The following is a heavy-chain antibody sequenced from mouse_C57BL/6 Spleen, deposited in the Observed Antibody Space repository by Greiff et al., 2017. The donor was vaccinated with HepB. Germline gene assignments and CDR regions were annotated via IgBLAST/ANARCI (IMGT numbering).Heavy chain of an antibody. V-gene: IGHV1-61*01. D-gene: IGHD2-2*01. CDR2: IYPSDSET. J-gene: IGHJ4*01. CDR1: GYTFTSYW. CDR3: ARGTMVTYAMDY. Sequence: QVQLQQPGAELVRPGSSVKLSCKASGYTFTSYWMDWVKQRPGQGLEWIGNIYPSDSETHYNQKFKDKATLTVDKSSSTAYMQLSSLTSEDSAVYYCARGTMVTYAMDYWGQGTSVTVSS.